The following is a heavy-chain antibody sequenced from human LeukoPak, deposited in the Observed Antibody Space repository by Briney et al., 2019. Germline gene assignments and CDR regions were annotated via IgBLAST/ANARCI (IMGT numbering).Heavy chain of an antibody. J-gene: IGHJ4*02. CDR3: RYFAIRFDY. Sequence: SETLTLTCTVSGGCISSSSYYWGWIRQPPGKGLEWIGSIYYSGSTYYNPSLKSRVTISVDTSKNQFSLKLSSVTAADTAVYYCRYFAIRFDYWGQGTLVTVSS. D-gene: IGHD3-9*01. CDR2: IYYSGST. V-gene: IGHV4-39*01. CDR1: GGCISSSSYY.